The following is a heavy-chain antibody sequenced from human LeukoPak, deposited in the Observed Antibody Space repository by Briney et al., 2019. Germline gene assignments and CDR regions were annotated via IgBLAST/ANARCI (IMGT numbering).Heavy chain of an antibody. V-gene: IGHV4-59*08. D-gene: IGHD6-6*01. CDR3: ARRARPYAFDI. Sequence: SETLSLTCTVSGGSISSYYWSWIRQPPGKGLEWIGYIYYSGSTNYNPSLKSRVTISVDTSKNQFSLKLSSVTAADTAVYYCARRARPYAFDIWGQGTMVTVSS. CDR2: IYYSGST. CDR1: GGSISSYY. J-gene: IGHJ3*02.